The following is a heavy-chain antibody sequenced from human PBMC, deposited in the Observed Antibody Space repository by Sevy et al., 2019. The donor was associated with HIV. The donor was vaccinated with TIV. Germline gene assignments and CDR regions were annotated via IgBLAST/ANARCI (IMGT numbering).Heavy chain of an antibody. CDR2: IYHSGST. V-gene: IGHV4-38-2*01. D-gene: IGHD1-26*01. J-gene: IGHJ3*02. CDR3: ARQEEKWGGPFDI. Sequence: SETLSLTCAVSGYSISSGYYWGWIRQPPGKRLEWIGSIYHSGSTYYNPSLKSRVTISVDTSKNQFSLKLSSVTAADTAVYYCARQEEKWGGPFDIWGQGTMVTVSS. CDR1: GYSISSGYY.